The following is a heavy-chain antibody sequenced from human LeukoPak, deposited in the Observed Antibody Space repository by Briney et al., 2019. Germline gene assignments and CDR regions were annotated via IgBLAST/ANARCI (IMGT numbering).Heavy chain of an antibody. Sequence: GGSLRLSCAASGFKFDDYGMSWVRQVPGKGLEWVSGINWNGGSRGYADSVKGRFTISRDNSKNSVYLQMNNLRADDTAVYYCAREGVGGFDIWGQGTMVTVSS. D-gene: IGHD3-16*01. CDR3: AREGVGGFDI. CDR1: GFKFDDYG. J-gene: IGHJ3*02. CDR2: INWNGGSR. V-gene: IGHV3-20*04.